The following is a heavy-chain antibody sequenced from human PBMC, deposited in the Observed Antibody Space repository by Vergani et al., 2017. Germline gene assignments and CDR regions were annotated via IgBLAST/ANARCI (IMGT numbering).Heavy chain of an antibody. D-gene: IGHD1-1*01. CDR3: AREITSARGMDV. V-gene: IGHV3-66*02. J-gene: IGHJ6*02. Sequence: EVQLVESGGGLVQPGGSLRLSCAASGFTFSSNYMSWVRQAPGKGLEWVSIIYSGGSTYYADSVKGRFTIARDNSKNTLYLQMNSLRAEDTAVYYCAREITSARGMDVWGQGTTVTVSS. CDR2: IYSGGST. CDR1: GFTFSSNY.